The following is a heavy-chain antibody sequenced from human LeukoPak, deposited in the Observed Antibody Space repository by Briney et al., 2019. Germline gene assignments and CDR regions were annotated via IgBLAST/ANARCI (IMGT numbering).Heavy chain of an antibody. CDR1: GGSISSSSYY. J-gene: IGHJ5*02. CDR3: ANTPIAVAGRKLGWFDP. CDR2: IYYSGST. Sequence: KPSETLSLTCTVSGGSISSSSYYWGWIRQPPGEGLEWIGSIYYSGSTYYNPSLKSRVTISVDTSKNQFSLKLSSVTAADTAVYYCANTPIAVAGRKLGWFDPWGQGTLVTVSS. V-gene: IGHV4-39*01. D-gene: IGHD6-19*01.